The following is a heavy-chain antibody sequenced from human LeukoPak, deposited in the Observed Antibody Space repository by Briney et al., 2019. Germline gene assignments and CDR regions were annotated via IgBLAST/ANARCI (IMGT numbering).Heavy chain of an antibody. CDR3: VRGPYAYTSSATLGSYNWLDP. J-gene: IGHJ5*02. D-gene: IGHD2-2*02. CDR2: IYPGDSHT. V-gene: IGHV5-51*01. Sequence: GESLKISCKGSGYSFPNYWIGWVRQMPGKGLEWMGIIYPGDSHTRYSPSFQDQVTISVDKSISTAYLQWSSLKASDTAMYYCVRGPYAYTSSATLGSYNWLDPWGQGSLVTVSS. CDR1: GYSFPNYW.